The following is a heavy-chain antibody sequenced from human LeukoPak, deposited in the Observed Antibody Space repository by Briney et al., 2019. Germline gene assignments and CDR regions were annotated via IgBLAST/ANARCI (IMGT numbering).Heavy chain of an antibody. D-gene: IGHD5-12*01. CDR1: GYTFTGYY. CDR2: INPNSGGT. J-gene: IGHJ6*03. Sequence: VASVKVSCKASGYTFTGYYMHWVRQAPGQGLEWMGWINPNSGGTNYAQKFQGRVTMTRDTSISTAYMELSRLRSDDTAVYYCARDGEGSANIVATYYYYMDVWGKGTTVTVSS. CDR3: ARDGEGSANIVATYYYYMDV. V-gene: IGHV1-2*02.